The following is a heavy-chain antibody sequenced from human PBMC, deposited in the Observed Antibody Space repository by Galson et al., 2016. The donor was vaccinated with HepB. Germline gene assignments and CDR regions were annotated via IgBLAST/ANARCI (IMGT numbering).Heavy chain of an antibody. J-gene: IGHJ4*02. D-gene: IGHD2-2*01. Sequence: SLRLSCAASGFIFSSYWMSWVRQAPGKGLEWVANLNKDGSEKYYMDSVKGRFTISRDNAKNALYLQMNSLRAEDTAVYYCARTIVAVPGANDCFDYWGQGTLVTVSS. V-gene: IGHV3-7*01. CDR3: ARTIVAVPGANDCFDY. CDR1: GFIFSSYW. CDR2: LNKDGSEK.